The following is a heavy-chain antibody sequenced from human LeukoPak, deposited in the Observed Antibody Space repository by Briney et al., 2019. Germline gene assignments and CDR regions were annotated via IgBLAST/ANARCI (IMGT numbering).Heavy chain of an antibody. CDR3: ARGGYSYGYSKLFDY. J-gene: IGHJ4*02. D-gene: IGHD5-18*01. Sequence: QPWGSLRLSCAASGFTFSSYSMNWVRQAPGQGLEWVALISYDGTNKHYADSVKGRFIISRDNSKDTLYLQMNSLRAEDTAVYYCARGGYSYGYSKLFDYWGQGTLVTVSS. CDR1: GFTFSSYS. V-gene: IGHV3-30*04. CDR2: ISYDGTNK.